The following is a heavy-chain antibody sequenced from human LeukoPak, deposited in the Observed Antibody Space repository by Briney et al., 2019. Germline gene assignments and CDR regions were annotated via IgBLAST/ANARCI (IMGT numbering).Heavy chain of an antibody. V-gene: IGHV3-21*04. J-gene: IGHJ3*02. CDR1: GFTFSSYS. CDR3: AKAGLRYFENDI. D-gene: IGHD3-9*01. Sequence: GGSLRLSCAASGFTFSSYSMNWVRQAPGKGLEWVSSISSSSSYIYYADSVKGRFTISRDNAKNSLYLQMNSLRAEDTAVYYCAKAGLRYFENDIWGQGTMVTVSS. CDR2: ISSSSSYI.